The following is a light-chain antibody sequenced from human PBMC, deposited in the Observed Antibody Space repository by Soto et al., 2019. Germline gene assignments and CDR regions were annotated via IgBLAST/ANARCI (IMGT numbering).Light chain of an antibody. CDR2: DVN. Sequence: QAVVTQPASVSGSPGQSITISCTGTSSDVGGYNYVSWYRQHPGKAPKLMIYDVNNRPSGVSNRFSGSKSGNTASLTISGLQAEDEADYYCSSYTRSNSLDVFGTGTKLTVL. CDR3: SSYTRSNSLDV. V-gene: IGLV2-14*01. CDR1: SSDVGGYNY. J-gene: IGLJ1*01.